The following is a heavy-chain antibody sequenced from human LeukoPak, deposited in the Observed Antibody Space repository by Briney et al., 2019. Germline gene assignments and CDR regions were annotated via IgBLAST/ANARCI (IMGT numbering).Heavy chain of an antibody. D-gene: IGHD4-17*01. CDR1: GFAFNDHV. CDR2: ISGSGGSK. CDR3: ARDGSNDYGDYDDY. Sequence: PGGSLRLSCAASGFAFNDHVMNWVRQAPGKGLEWVSTISGSGGSKFFADSVKGRFTISRDNAKNSLYLQMNSLRAEDTAVYYCARDGSNDYGDYDDYWGQGTLVTVSS. J-gene: IGHJ4*02. V-gene: IGHV3-23*01.